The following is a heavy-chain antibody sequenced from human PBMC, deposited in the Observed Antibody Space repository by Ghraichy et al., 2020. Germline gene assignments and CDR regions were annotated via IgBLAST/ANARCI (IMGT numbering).Heavy chain of an antibody. CDR1: GFTFSSYA. D-gene: IGHD2-15*01. V-gene: IGHV3-23*01. Sequence: GGSLRLSCAASGFTFSSYAMNWVRQAPGKGLEWVSGISDSGDTTYYADSVKGRFTISRDSSKNTLYLQMNSLRAEDTATYYCAKALPVGADLTQFDYWGQGTLVTVSS. J-gene: IGHJ4*02. CDR2: ISDSGDTT. CDR3: AKALPVGADLTQFDY.